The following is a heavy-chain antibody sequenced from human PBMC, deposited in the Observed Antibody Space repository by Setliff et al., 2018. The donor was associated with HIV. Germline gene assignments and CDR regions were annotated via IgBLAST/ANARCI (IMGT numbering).Heavy chain of an antibody. Sequence: ASVKVSCKASGYTFTSDYIHWVRQAPGQGLDWMGRIIPILGVANYAQRFQGKVTITADKSTSTAYMELTSLRFDDTAMYYCVRGVQSPPHYSYYYMDVWGEGTMVTVSS. CDR3: VRGVQSPPHYSYYYMDV. CDR2: IIPILGVA. CDR1: GYTFTSDY. V-gene: IGHV1-69*04. D-gene: IGHD3-3*01. J-gene: IGHJ6*03.